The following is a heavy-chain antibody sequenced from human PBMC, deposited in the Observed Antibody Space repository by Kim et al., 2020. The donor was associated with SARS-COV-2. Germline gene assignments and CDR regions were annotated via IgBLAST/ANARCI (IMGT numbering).Heavy chain of an antibody. CDR2: TKHDGSEK. D-gene: IGHD3-16*01. CDR1: GFTFSDYW. CDR3: SRVGGPKAFDI. J-gene: IGHJ3*02. Sequence: GGSLRLSCAASGFTFSDYWMNWVRQAPGKGLEWVANTKHDGSEKYYVDSVKGRFTISKDNAKNSLYLQMNSLRAEDTALHYCSRVGGPKAFDIWGQGTLV. V-gene: IGHV3-7*05.